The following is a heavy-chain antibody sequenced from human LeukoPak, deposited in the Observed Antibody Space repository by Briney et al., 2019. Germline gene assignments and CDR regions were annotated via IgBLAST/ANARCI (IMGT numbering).Heavy chain of an antibody. CDR3: ARSHCSSTSCPFDY. D-gene: IGHD2-2*01. V-gene: IGHV3-66*02. CDR1: GFTVRSNY. Sequence: GGSLRLSRAASGFTVRSNYMSWVRQAPAKGREWVSVIYSGGSTYYADSVKGRFTISRDNSKNTLYLQMNSLRAEDTAVYYCARSHCSSTSCPFDYWGQGTLVTVSS. CDR2: IYSGGST. J-gene: IGHJ4*02.